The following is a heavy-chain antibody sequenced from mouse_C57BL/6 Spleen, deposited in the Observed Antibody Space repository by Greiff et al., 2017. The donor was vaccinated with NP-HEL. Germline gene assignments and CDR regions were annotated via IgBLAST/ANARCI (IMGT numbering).Heavy chain of an antibody. CDR1: GYTFTSYW. CDR3: ARHYDYDVGAMDY. Sequence: QVQLQQPGAELVKPGASVKLSCTASGYTFTSYWMHWVKQRPGQGLEWIGMIHPNSGSTNYTEKFKSKATLTVDKSSSTAYMQLSSLTSEDSAVYYSARHYDYDVGAMDYWGQGTSVTVSS. J-gene: IGHJ4*01. CDR2: IHPNSGST. V-gene: IGHV1-64*01. D-gene: IGHD2-4*01.